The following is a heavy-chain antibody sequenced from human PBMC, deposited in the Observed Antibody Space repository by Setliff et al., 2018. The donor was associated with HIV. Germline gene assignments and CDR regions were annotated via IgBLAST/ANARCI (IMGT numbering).Heavy chain of an antibody. CDR2: IISILNVA. CDR1: RGTFTSYA. D-gene: IGHD6-13*01. J-gene: IGHJ3*02. Sequence: SVKVSCKTSRGTFTSYALTWARQAPGQGLEWMGGIISILNVATYAQKFQGRVTITADKSTSTVYMELSSLRSEDSAVYYCARVLKGYSSSYEAFDIWGQGTMVTVSS. CDR3: ARVLKGYSSSYEAFDI. V-gene: IGHV1-69*10.